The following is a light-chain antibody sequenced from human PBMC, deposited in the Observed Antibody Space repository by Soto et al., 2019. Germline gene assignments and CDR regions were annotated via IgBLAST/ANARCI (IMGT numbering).Light chain of an antibody. CDR1: QSVSRS. V-gene: IGKV3-15*01. CDR3: HQDFNLPWT. J-gene: IGKJ1*01. Sequence: EIVLTQSPAILSVSPGERATLSCRASQSVSRSLAWYQQKPGQAPRLLISDASTRATGIPARFSGSGSGTDFTLTISSLQPEDFAVYFCHQDFNLPWTFGQGTKVDIK. CDR2: DAS.